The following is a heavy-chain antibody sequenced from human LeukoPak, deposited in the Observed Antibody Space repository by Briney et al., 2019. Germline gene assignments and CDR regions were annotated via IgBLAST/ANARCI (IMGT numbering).Heavy chain of an antibody. CDR3: GRPTKYWLVRGNGVDV. Sequence: GAALGLSFAASWFTLSRYAKTWVPPAPGKGPQGVSSIYAGGGDTYHSDSVKGRFTISRDNSMNTLYLQMNSLRADDTAVYYCGRPTKYWLVRGNGVDVWGQGTTVTVSS. D-gene: IGHD6-19*01. CDR2: IYAGGGDT. J-gene: IGHJ6*02. V-gene: IGHV3-23*01. CDR1: WFTLSRYA.